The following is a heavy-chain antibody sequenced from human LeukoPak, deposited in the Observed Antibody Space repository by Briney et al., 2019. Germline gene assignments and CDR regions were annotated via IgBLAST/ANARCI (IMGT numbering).Heavy chain of an antibody. CDR2: IYYSGST. V-gene: IGHV4-59*01. CDR3: ARVEGYSYFDY. Sequence: PSETLSLTCTVSGGSISSYYWSWIRQPPGKGPEWIGYIYYSGSTNYNPSLKSRVTISVDTSKNQFSLKLSSVTAADTAVYYCARVEGYSYFDYWGQGTLVTVSS. J-gene: IGHJ4*02. D-gene: IGHD5-18*01. CDR1: GGSISSYY.